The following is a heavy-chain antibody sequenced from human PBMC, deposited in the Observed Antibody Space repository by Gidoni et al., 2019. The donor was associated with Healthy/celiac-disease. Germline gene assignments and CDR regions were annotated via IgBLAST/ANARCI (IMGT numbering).Heavy chain of an antibody. CDR1: GFTFSSYW. CDR3: ARNAAVADDDAFDI. V-gene: IGHV3-74*01. D-gene: IGHD6-19*01. CDR2: INSDGSST. Sequence: EVQLVESGGGLVQPGGSLRLSCAASGFTFSSYWMHWVRQAPGKGLVWVSRINSDGSSTSYADSVKGRFTISRDNAKNTLYLQMNSLRAEDTAVYYCARNAAVADDDAFDIWGQGTMVTVSS. J-gene: IGHJ3*02.